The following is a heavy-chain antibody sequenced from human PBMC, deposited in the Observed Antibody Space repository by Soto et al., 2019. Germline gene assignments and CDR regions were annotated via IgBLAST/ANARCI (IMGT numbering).Heavy chain of an antibody. CDR3: ARPSIVGATTHYYYGMDV. J-gene: IGHJ6*02. D-gene: IGHD1-26*01. CDR1: GYSFTSYW. CDR2: IYPGDSDT. V-gene: IGHV5-51*01. Sequence: GESLKISCKGSGYSFTSYWIGWVRQMPGKGLEWMGIIYPGDSDTRYSPSFQGQVTISADKSISTAYLQWSSLKASDTAMYYRARPSIVGATTHYYYGMDVWGQGTTVTVSS.